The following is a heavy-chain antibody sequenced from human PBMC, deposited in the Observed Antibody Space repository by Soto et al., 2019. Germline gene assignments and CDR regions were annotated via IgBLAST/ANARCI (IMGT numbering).Heavy chain of an antibody. J-gene: IGHJ5*02. D-gene: IGHD6-13*01. CDR2: IYYSGST. CDR3: ARGWYANWFDP. CDR1: GGSISSYY. Sequence: SETLSLTCTVSGGSISSYYWSWIRQPPGKGLEWIGYIYYSGSTNYNPSLKSRVTISVDTSKNQFSLKLSSVTAADTAAYYCARGWYANWFDPWGQGTLVTVSS. V-gene: IGHV4-59*01.